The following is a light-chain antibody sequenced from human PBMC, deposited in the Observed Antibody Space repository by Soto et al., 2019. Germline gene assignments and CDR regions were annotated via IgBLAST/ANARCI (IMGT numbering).Light chain of an antibody. J-gene: IGLJ1*01. CDR1: SSDVGGYDY. CDR3: SSHTSGDTRV. CDR2: EVT. Sequence: QSALTQPASVSGSPGQSIAISCTGTSSDVGGYDYVSWYQQHPDKAPKLIIYEVTKRPSGVSNRFSGSKSGNTASLTISGLQPDDEADYHCSSHTSGDTRVFGSGTKSPS. V-gene: IGLV2-14*01.